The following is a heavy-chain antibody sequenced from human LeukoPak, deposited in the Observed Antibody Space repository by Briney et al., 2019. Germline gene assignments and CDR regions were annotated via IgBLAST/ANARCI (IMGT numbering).Heavy chain of an antibody. CDR3: ASQKTVWSRNY. J-gene: IGHJ4*02. Sequence: GESLKISCKGSGYSFPSYWIAWVRQMPRKGLEWMGIIYPGDSDTRYSPSFQGQVTISADKSISTAYLQWSSLKTSDTAMYYCASQKTVWSRNYWGQGTLVTVSS. D-gene: IGHD1-1*01. V-gene: IGHV5-51*01. CDR2: IYPGDSDT. CDR1: GYSFPSYW.